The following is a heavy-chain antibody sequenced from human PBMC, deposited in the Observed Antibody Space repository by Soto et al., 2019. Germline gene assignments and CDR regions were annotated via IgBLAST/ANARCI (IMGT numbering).Heavy chain of an antibody. CDR2: IGNSGRTI. CDR1: GFSYRYYD. D-gene: IGHD3-16*01. Sequence: ESGGGLVQPGGSLRLSCAASGFSYRYYDMNWVRQAPGKGLEWVSYIGNSGRTIYYADSVKGRFTISRDNAKNSLYLQMNSLRAEDTAFYYCARGGYYADSGSLSPDYWGPGTLVTVSS. CDR3: ARGGYYADSGSLSPDY. J-gene: IGHJ4*02. V-gene: IGHV3-48*03.